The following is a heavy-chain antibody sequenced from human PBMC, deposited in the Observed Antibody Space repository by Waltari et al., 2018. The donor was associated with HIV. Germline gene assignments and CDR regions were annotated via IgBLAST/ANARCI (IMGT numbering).Heavy chain of an antibody. V-gene: IGHV3-30*01. CDR2: ISYDGSNK. Sequence: QVQLVESGGGVVQPGRSLRLSCAASGFTFSSDALHWVRQAPGKGLEWVAVISYDGSNKYYADSVKGRFTISRDNSKNTLYLQMNSLRAEDTAVYYCARDQTMTRAFDIWGQGTMVTVSS. CDR3: ARDQTMTRAFDI. D-gene: IGHD3-22*01. CDR1: GFTFSSDA. J-gene: IGHJ3*02.